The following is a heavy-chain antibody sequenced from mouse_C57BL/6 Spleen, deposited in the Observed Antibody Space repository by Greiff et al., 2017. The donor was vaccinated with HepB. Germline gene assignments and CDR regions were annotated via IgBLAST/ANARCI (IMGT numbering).Heavy chain of an antibody. D-gene: IGHD1-1*01. V-gene: IGHV1-78*01. J-gene: IGHJ3*01. CDR1: GYTFTDHT. CDR2: IYPRDGST. Sequence: VQLQQSDAELVKPGASVKISCKVSGYTFTDHTIHWMKQMPEQGLEWIGYIYPRDGSTKYNEKFKGKATLTADKSSSTAYMPLNSMTSEDSAVYFCARGGDYYGSSWFAYWGQGTLVTVSA. CDR3: ARGGDYYGSSWFAY.